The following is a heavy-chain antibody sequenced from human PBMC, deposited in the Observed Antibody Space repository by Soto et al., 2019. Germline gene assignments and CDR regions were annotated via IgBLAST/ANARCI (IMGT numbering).Heavy chain of an antibody. CDR3: VRDGVITFGGVIVLDY. Sequence: EVQLVESGGGLVQPGGSLRLSCAASGFTFSDYWMSWVRQAPGKGLEWVANIKQDGSDKYYADSVNGRFTISRDNAKNSLHLQMNSLRAEDTAVYYCVRDGVITFGGVIVLDYWGQGTLVTVSS. D-gene: IGHD3-16*02. CDR1: GFTFSDYW. V-gene: IGHV3-7*01. J-gene: IGHJ4*02. CDR2: IKQDGSDK.